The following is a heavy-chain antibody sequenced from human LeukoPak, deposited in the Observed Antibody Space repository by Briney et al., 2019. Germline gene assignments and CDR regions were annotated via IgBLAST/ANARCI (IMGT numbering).Heavy chain of an antibody. CDR2: ISGSGGST. V-gene: IGHV3-23*01. J-gene: IGHJ4*02. Sequence: GGSLRLSCAASGFTFSSYAMSWVRQAPGKGLEWVSAISGSGGSTYYADSVKGRFTISRDNSKNTLYLQMNSLRAEDTAVYYSAKDMGLQRYYFDYWGQGTLVTVSS. CDR1: GFTFSSYA. D-gene: IGHD5-24*01. CDR3: AKDMGLQRYYFDY.